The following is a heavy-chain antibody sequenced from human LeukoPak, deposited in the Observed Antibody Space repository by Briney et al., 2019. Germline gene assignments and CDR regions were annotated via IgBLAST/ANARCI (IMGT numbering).Heavy chain of an antibody. CDR1: GFTFSSYG. D-gene: IGHD6-19*01. J-gene: IGHJ3*02. V-gene: IGHV3-33*01. Sequence: GGSLRLSCAASGFTFSSYGMHWVRQAPGKGLEWVAVICYDGSNKYYADCVKGRFTISRDNSKNTLYLQMNSLRAEDTAVYYCARTPVAGYHDAFDIWGQGTMVTVSS. CDR3: ARTPVAGYHDAFDI. CDR2: ICYDGSNK.